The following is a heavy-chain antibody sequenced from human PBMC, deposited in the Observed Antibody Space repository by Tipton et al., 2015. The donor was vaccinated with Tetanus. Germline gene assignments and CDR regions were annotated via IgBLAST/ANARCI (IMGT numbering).Heavy chain of an antibody. V-gene: IGHV4-59*02. D-gene: IGHD3-9*01. CDR1: GGSVNTYY. CDR2: VFHSGIT. J-gene: IGHJ4*02. CDR3: ARAILTGDYMPGPLDF. Sequence: LSLTCSVSGGSVNTYYWNWIRQSPGKGLEWIGYVFHSGITNYNPSLKSRVTISIDTSRNQFSLKLSSVTAADTAVYYCARAILTGDYMPGPLDFWGQGTPVTVSS.